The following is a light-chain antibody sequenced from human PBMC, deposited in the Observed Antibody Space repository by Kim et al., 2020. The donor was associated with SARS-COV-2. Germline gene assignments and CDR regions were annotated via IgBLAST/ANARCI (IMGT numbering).Light chain of an antibody. CDR2: DVR. V-gene: IGLV2-14*03. J-gene: IGLJ1*01. CDR3: CSTSNTLDYV. CDR1: SGDIGNSNS. Sequence: QSALTQPVSMSGSPGQSITISCSGTSGDIGNSNSVSWYQQHSGEAPLLIIYDVRDRPSGVSARFSGSKSANMASLTISGLRSEDEADYYCCSTSNTLDYVFGSGTKVTVL.